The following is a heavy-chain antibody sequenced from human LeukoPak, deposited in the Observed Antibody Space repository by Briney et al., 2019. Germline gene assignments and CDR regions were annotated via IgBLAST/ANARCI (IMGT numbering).Heavy chain of an antibody. CDR3: ARSYYYDSSGYYWFDP. CDR2: IYYSGST. Sequence: SETLSLTCTVSGGSINSYYWSWIRQPPGKGLEWIGYIYYSGSTNYNPSLKSRVTISVDTSKNQFSLKLSSVTAADTAVYYCARSYYYDSSGYYWFDPWGQGTLVTVSS. J-gene: IGHJ5*02. V-gene: IGHV4-59*01. CDR1: GGSINSYY. D-gene: IGHD3-22*01.